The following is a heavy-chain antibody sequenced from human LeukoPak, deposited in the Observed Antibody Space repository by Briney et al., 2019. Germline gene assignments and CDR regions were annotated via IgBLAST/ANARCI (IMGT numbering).Heavy chain of an antibody. D-gene: IGHD6-19*01. CDR1: GLTFSSYA. J-gene: IGHJ4*02. CDR3: AKGMFGSGWYGDDY. V-gene: IGHV3-23*01. Sequence: GGSLRLSCAVCGLTFSSYAMSWVRQAPGKGLEWVSAISGSGGSTYYADSVKGRFTISRDNSKNTLYLQMNSLRAEDTAVYYCAKGMFGSGWYGDDYWGQGTLVTVSS. CDR2: ISGSGGST.